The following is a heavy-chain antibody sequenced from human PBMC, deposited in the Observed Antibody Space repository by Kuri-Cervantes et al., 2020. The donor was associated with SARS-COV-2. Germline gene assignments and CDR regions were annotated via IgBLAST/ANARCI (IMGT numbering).Heavy chain of an antibody. V-gene: IGHV1-69*13. Sequence: SVKVSCKASGCTFSSDAISWVRQAPGQGLEWMGGIIPIFGTANYAQKFQGRVTITADESTSPTYMELSSLRSEDTAVYYCARYGGFGYCYGHSYGIDDWGQGTTVTVSS. D-gene: IGHD5-18*01. J-gene: IGHJ6*02. CDR3: ARYGGFGYCYGHSYGIDD. CDR1: GCTFSSDA. CDR2: IIPIFGTA.